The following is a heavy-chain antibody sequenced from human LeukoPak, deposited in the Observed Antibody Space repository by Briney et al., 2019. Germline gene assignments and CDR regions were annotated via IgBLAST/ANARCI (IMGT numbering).Heavy chain of an antibody. D-gene: IGHD1-26*01. Sequence: GGSLRLSCAASGFTFSSYGMHWVRQAPGKGLEWVAFIRYDGSNKYYADSVKGRFTISRDNSKNTLHLQMDSLRAEDTAVYYCAKGNGGSYDGRFYPSQPYFDYWGQGTLVTVSS. CDR3: AKGNGGSYDGRFYPSQPYFDY. CDR1: GFTFSSYG. CDR2: IRYDGSNK. J-gene: IGHJ4*02. V-gene: IGHV3-30*02.